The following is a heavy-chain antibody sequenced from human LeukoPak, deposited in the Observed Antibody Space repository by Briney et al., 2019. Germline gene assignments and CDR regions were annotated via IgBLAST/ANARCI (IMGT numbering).Heavy chain of an antibody. J-gene: IGHJ2*01. CDR2: IRYDGNNK. CDR3: ARDYGGVNWYFDL. V-gene: IGHV3-30*02. D-gene: IGHD4-23*01. Sequence: GGSLRLSCGASGFTFSNYGMLWVRQAPGKGLEWVAFIRYDGNNKLYADSMKGRFTISRDNSKNTLYLHINSLRAEDTAVYYCARDYGGVNWYFDLWGRGTLVTVSS. CDR1: GFTFSNYG.